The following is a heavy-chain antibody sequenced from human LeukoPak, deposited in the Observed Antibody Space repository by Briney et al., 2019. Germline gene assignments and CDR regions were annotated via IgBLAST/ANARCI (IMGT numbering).Heavy chain of an antibody. V-gene: IGHV4-59*11. CDR1: GGSISSHY. D-gene: IGHD3-3*01. J-gene: IGHJ6*03. CDR3: ARGDFWGYYYYYYMDV. CDR2: IYYSGST. Sequence: PSQTLSLTCTVAGGSISSHYWSWIRQPPGKGLEWIGYIYYSGSTNYNPSLKSRVTISVDTSKNQFSLKLSSVTAADTAVYYCARGDFWGYYYYYYMDVWGKGTTVTVSS.